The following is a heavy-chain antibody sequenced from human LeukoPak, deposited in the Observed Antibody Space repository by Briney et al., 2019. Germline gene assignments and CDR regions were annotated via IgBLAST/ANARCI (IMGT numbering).Heavy chain of an antibody. CDR1: VGSISSYY. CDR2: IYTSGST. Sequence: PSETLSLTCAVSVGSISSYYWSWIRQPPGKGLEWIGCIYTSGSTNYNPSLKSRVTISVDTSKNQFSLKLSSVTAADTAVYYCARPGYSYGHDAFDIWGQGTMVTVSS. D-gene: IGHD5-18*01. V-gene: IGHV4-4*09. J-gene: IGHJ3*02. CDR3: ARPGYSYGHDAFDI.